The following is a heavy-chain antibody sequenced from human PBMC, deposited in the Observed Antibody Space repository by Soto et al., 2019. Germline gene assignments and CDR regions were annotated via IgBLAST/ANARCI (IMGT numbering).Heavy chain of an antibody. CDR2: ISGSSDT. V-gene: IGHV3-23*01. D-gene: IGHD4-17*01. CDR1: GFTFTSDG. Sequence: EVQLLESGGGLEPPGGSLRLSCVTSGFTFTSDGMSWVRQAPGKGLEWVSAISGSSDTYYPDSVKGRFTISRDNSRSTLYLQMNSLSAEDTAVYYCATYGGVSGGYEYFQRWGQGCLVTVSS. CDR3: ATYGGVSGGYEYFQR. J-gene: IGHJ1*01.